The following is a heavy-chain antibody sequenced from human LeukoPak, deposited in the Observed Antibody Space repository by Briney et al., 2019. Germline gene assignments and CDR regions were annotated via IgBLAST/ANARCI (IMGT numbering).Heavy chain of an antibody. D-gene: IGHD1-14*01. J-gene: IGHJ4*02. CDR1: GFTFSSYE. V-gene: IGHV3-48*03. Sequence: GGSLRLSCAASGFTFSSYEMNWVRQAPGKGLECVSYISSSGSTIYYADSVKGRFTISRDNAKNSLYLQMNSLRVEDTAVYYCARAMVWDHGDYWGQGTLVTVSS. CDR3: ARAMVWDHGDY. CDR2: ISSSGSTI.